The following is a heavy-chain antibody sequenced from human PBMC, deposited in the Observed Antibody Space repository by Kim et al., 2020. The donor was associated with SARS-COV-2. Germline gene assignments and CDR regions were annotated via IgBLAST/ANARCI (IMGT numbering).Heavy chain of an antibody. CDR2: IYYSGST. V-gene: IGHV4-39*01. CDR1: GGSISSSSYY. Sequence: SETLSLTCTVSGGSISSSSYYWGWIRQPPGKGLEWIGSIYYSGSTYYNPSLKSRVTISVDTSKNQFSLKLSSVTAADTAVYYCARYVVSVPGGGSIVVVPAAIGYWGEGTLVTVSS. D-gene: IGHD2-2*01. J-gene: IGHJ4*02. CDR3: ARYVVSVPGGGSIVVVPAAIGY.